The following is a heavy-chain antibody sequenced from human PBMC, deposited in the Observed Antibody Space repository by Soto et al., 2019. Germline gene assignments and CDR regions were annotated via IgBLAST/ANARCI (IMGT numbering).Heavy chain of an antibody. CDR3: ARRPMDGYIYYFDY. CDR2: IYPGDSDT. V-gene: IGHV5-51*01. Sequence: LXESLKISCKGSEYSFTSYWIGWVRQMPGKGLEWMGIIYPGDSDTRYSPSFQGQVTISADKSISTAYLQWSSLKASDTAMYYCARRPMDGYIYYFDYWGQGTLVTVSS. J-gene: IGHJ4*02. CDR1: EYSFTSYW. D-gene: IGHD5-12*01.